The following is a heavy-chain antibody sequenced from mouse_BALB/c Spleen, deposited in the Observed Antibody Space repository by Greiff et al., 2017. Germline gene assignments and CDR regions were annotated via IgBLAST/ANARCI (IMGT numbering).Heavy chain of an antibody. D-gene: IGHD1-2*01. V-gene: IGHV14-3*02. CDR1: GFNITDTY. CDR2: IDPANGNT. CDR3: ASEFTTAPFDY. Sequence: VQLQQSGAELVKPGASVKLSCTASGFNITDTYMHWVKQRPEQGLEWIGRIDPANGNTKYDPKFQGKATITADTSSNTAYLHLSSLTSEDTAVYYCASEFTTAPFDYWGQGTTLTVSS. J-gene: IGHJ2*01.